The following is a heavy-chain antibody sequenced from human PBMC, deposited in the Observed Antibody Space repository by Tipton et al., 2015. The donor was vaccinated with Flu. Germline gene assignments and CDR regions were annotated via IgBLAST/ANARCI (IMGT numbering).Heavy chain of an antibody. CDR2: IYYSGST. J-gene: IGHJ3*02. V-gene: IGHV4-31*03. CDR1: GGSISSGGYY. Sequence: TLSLTCTVSGGSISSGGYYWSWIRQHPGKGLEWIGYIYYSGSTYYNPSLKSRVTISVDTSKNQFSLKLSSVTAADTAVYYCARDWVVRGVIIPDIWGQGTMVTVSS. CDR3: ARDWVVRGVIIPDI. D-gene: IGHD3-10*01.